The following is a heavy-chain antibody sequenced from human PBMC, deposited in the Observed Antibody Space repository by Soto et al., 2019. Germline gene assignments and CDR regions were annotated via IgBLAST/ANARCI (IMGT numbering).Heavy chain of an antibody. Sequence: QVQLVQSGAEVKKPGASVKVSCKASGHTFTSYYMHWVRQAPGQGLEWMGIINPSGGTSSAQKFQRRVTMTRDTSTITVYMALTSLRFEDTAVYYCARVYCSGGGCYSIDSWGQGALVTVCS. J-gene: IGHJ4*02. CDR2: INPSGGT. CDR1: GHTFTSYY. CDR3: ARVYCSGGGCYSIDS. V-gene: IGHV1-46*03. D-gene: IGHD2-15*01.